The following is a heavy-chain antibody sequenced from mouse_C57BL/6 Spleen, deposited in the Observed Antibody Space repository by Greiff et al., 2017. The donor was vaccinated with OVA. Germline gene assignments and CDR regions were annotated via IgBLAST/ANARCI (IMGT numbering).Heavy chain of an antibody. CDR2: IYPGSGNT. D-gene: IGHD2-3*01. V-gene: IGHV1-76*01. J-gene: IGHJ1*03. CDR3: AGLLPWYFDV. CDR1: GYTFTDYY. Sequence: VQLQESGAELVRPGASVKLSCKASGYTFTDYYINWVKQRPGQGLEWIARIYPGSGNTYYNEKFKGKATLTAEKSSSTAYMQLSSLTSEDSAVYFCAGLLPWYFDVWGTGTTVTVSS.